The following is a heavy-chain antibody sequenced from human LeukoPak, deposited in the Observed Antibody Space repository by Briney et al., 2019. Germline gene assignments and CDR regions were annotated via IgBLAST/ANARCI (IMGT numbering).Heavy chain of an antibody. J-gene: IGHJ4*02. D-gene: IGHD3-10*01. CDR3: ARHAGGYYGSGSCDY. V-gene: IGHV4-31*03. CDR2: IYYSGST. CDR1: GGSISSGGYY. Sequence: SQTLSLTCTVSGGSISSGGYYWSWIRQHPGKGLEWIGYIYYSGSTYYNPSLKSRVTISVDTSKNQFSLKLSSVTAADTAVYYCARHAGGYYGSGSCDYWGQGTLVTVSS.